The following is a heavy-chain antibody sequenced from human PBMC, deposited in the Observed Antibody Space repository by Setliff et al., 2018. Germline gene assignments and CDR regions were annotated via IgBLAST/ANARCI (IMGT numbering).Heavy chain of an antibody. CDR1: GYNFITLG. J-gene: IGHJ4*02. V-gene: IGHV1-18*01. D-gene: IGHD2-15*01. Sequence: ASVKVSCKTSGYNFITLGINWVRQAPGQGLEWVGWISPYSGKTDYAQKFQGRVIMTIDSATTTAYMELKTLRSDDTAVYYCARGRGPDIVVTIPGDYWSQGTQVTVSS. CDR2: ISPYSGKT. CDR3: ARGRGPDIVVTIPGDY.